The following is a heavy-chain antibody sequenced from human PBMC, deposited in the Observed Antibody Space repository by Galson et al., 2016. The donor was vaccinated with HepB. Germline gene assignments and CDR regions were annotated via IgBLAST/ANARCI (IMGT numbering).Heavy chain of an antibody. Sequence: QSGAEVKKPGESLKISCKGSGYSFTSYWIGWVRQMPGKGLEWMGIIYPADSDTLYSPSFQGQVTISADKSISTAYLQRSSLKASGTAMYYCARHYYGSGSYYKAFDYWGQGTLVTVSS. CDR1: GYSFTSYW. CDR2: IYPADSDT. CDR3: ARHYYGSGSYYKAFDY. D-gene: IGHD3-10*01. J-gene: IGHJ4*02. V-gene: IGHV5-51*01.